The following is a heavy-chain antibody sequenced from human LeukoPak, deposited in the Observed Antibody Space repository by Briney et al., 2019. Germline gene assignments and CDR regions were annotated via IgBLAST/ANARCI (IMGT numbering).Heavy chain of an antibody. V-gene: IGHV1-18*01. D-gene: IGHD1-1*01. J-gene: IGHJ6*04. CDR3: ARDQYSWNPWEYGMDV. Sequence: GASVNVSCKASGYTFTSYAITWVRQAPGQGLEWMGWINAYNGVTNYAQKVQGRVTMTTDTSTSTAYMELGSLRSDDTAVYYCARDQYSWNPWEYGMDVWGKGTTVTVSS. CDR1: GYTFTSYA. CDR2: INAYNGVT.